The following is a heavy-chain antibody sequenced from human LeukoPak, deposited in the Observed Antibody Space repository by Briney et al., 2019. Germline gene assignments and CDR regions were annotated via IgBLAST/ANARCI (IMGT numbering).Heavy chain of an antibody. CDR1: GFTFSIYA. CDR2: ISYDGSNK. Sequence: PGGSLRLSCAASGFTFSIYAMHWVRQAPGKGLEWVAVISYDGSNKYYADSVKGRFTISRDNSKNTLYLQMNSLRAEDTAVYYCAREYYDFWSGYYTYYYYGMDVWGQGTTVTVSS. D-gene: IGHD3-3*01. J-gene: IGHJ6*02. V-gene: IGHV3-30-3*01. CDR3: AREYYDFWSGYYTYYYYGMDV.